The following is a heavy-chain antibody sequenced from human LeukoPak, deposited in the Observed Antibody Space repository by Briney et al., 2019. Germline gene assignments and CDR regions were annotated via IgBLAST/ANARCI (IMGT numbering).Heavy chain of an antibody. V-gene: IGHV3-30*04. CDR3: AREGLYSYGPFDY. J-gene: IGHJ4*02. Sequence: GRSLRLSCAASGFTFSSYAMHWVRQAPGGGPEWVAVISYDGSNKYYADSVKGRFTISRDNSKNTLYLQMNSLRAEDTAVYYCAREGLYSYGPFDYWGQGTLVTVSS. D-gene: IGHD5-18*01. CDR2: ISYDGSNK. CDR1: GFTFSSYA.